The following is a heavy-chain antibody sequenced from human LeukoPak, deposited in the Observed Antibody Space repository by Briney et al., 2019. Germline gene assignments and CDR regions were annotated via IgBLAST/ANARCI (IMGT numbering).Heavy chain of an antibody. V-gene: IGHV4-39*01. D-gene: IGHD6-13*01. CDR2: IFYSGST. CDR3: ARRIAAAWFDP. Sequence: PSGTLSLTCTGSGGSISSSSYFWGWIRQPPGKGLEWIGSIFYSGSTYYNPSLNTRVTMSIDTSKNQFSLRLRSVTAADTAVYYCARRIAAAWFDPWGQGTLVTVSS. CDR1: GGSISSSSYF. J-gene: IGHJ5*02.